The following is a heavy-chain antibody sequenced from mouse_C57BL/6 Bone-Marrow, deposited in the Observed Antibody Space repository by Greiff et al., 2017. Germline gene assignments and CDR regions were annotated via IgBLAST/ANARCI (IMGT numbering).Heavy chain of an antibody. Sequence: QVQLQQSGAELVRTGTSVKVSCKASGYAFTNYLIEWVKQRPGQGLEWIGVINPGSGGTNYNEKFKGKATLTADKSSSTAYMQLSSLTSEDSAVYFCARPLLYYAMDYWGQGTSVTVSS. CDR1: GYAFTNYL. V-gene: IGHV1-54*01. J-gene: IGHJ4*01. CDR3: ARPLLYYAMDY. D-gene: IGHD2-10*01. CDR2: INPGSGGT.